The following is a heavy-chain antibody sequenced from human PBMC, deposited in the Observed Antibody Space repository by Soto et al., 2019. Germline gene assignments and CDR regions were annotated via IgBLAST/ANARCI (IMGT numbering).Heavy chain of an antibody. J-gene: IGHJ4*02. V-gene: IGHV1-18*04. CDR1: GYTYFSYG. CDR2: ISAFNAKT. Sequence: QVQLVQSGAEVKKPGASVKVSCTASGYTYFSYGISWVRQAPGQGLEWLGWISAFNAKTNYAPKFQARVTLTTDASTSTAYMELRGLRSDDTAVYFCARDAIAGAGAFACWGQGALVIVSS. D-gene: IGHD6-19*01. CDR3: ARDAIAGAGAFAC.